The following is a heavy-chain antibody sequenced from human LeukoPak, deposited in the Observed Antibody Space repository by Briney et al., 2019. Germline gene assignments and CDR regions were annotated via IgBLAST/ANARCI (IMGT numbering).Heavy chain of an antibody. Sequence: GGSLRLSCAASGFTFSSYGMHWVRQAPGKGLEWVAIISYDGSNKYYADSVKGRFTISRDNSKNTLYLQMNSLRAEDTAVYYCANSPPSPGIAVAGPAYWGQGTLVTVSS. CDR2: ISYDGSNK. CDR1: GFTFSSYG. V-gene: IGHV3-30*18. J-gene: IGHJ4*02. CDR3: ANSPPSPGIAVAGPAY. D-gene: IGHD6-19*01.